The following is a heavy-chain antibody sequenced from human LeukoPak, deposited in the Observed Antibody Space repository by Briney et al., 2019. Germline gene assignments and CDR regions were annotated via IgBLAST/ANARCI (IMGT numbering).Heavy chain of an antibody. CDR1: GFTFSSYA. D-gene: IGHD3-10*01. CDR3: AKAMVRGVIILHYFDY. V-gene: IGHV3-23*01. J-gene: IGHJ4*02. CDR2: ISGGGGST. Sequence: GGSLRLSCAASGFTFSSYAMTWVRHAPGKGLEWVSAISGGGGSTYHADSVKGRFTISRDNSKNTLYLQMDSLRAEDTAVYYCAKAMVRGVIILHYFDYWGQGTLVTVSS.